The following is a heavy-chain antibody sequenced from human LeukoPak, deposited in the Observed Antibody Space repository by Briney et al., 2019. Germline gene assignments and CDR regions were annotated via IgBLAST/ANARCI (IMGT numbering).Heavy chain of an antibody. V-gene: IGHV1-69*05. D-gene: IGHD6-19*01. Sequence: ASVTVSCKASGDTFSNHPISWVRQAPGQGLEWMGGIIPSFRTTNYAQKFQGRVTISTDKSTSTAYMELSSLRSEDTAVYYCASGTDSSPDYWGQGTLVTVSS. J-gene: IGHJ4*02. CDR2: IIPSFRTT. CDR3: ASGTDSSPDY. CDR1: GDTFSNHP.